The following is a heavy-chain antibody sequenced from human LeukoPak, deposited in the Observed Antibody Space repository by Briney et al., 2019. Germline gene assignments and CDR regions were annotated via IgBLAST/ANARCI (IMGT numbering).Heavy chain of an antibody. CDR1: GYTFTGYY. D-gene: IGHD3-10*01. Sequence: ASVKVSCKASGYTFTGYYMHWVRQAPGQGLEWMGWINPNSGGTNYAQKFQGRVTMTRDTSISTAYMELSRLRSDDTAVYYCARTITFNYYGSGSTHFDYWGQGTLVTVS. V-gene: IGHV1-2*02. CDR2: INPNSGGT. J-gene: IGHJ4*02. CDR3: ARTITFNYYGSGSTHFDY.